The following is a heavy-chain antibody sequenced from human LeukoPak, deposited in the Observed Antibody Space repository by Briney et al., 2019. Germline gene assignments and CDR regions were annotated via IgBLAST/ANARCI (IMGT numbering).Heavy chain of an antibody. D-gene: IGHD2-15*01. CDR2: ISGSGGST. CDR1: GFIFGKYA. CDR3: AKLLCSGGSCYSKYYYYYYGMDV. Sequence: GGSLRLSCVGSGFIFGKYAMTWVRQAPGKGLEWVSTISGSGGSTYYADSVKGRFTISRDNSKNTLYLRMNSLRAEDTAVYYCAKLLCSGGSCYSKYYYYYYGMDVWGQGTTVTVSS. J-gene: IGHJ6*02. V-gene: IGHV3-23*01.